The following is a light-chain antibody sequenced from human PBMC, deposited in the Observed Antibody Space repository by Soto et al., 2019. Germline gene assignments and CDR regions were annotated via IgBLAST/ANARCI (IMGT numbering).Light chain of an antibody. CDR3: QQYGSATIT. CDR1: QSVSSY. J-gene: IGKJ5*01. CDR2: DAS. V-gene: IGKV3-11*01. Sequence: EIVLTQSPATLSLSPGERATLSCRASQSVSSYLAWYQQKPGQAPRLLIYDASNRATGIPARFSGSGSGTDFTLTISSLEPEDFAVYFCQQYGSATITFGQGTRLDI.